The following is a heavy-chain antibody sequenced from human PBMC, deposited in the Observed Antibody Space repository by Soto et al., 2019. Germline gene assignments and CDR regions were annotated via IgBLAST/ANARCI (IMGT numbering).Heavy chain of an antibody. CDR1: GGSISSGGYY. V-gene: IGHV4-31*03. CDR3: ARGFYDFWSGYYHDGMDV. D-gene: IGHD3-3*01. CDR2: IYYSGST. J-gene: IGHJ6*02. Sequence: SGTLSLTCTVSGGSISSGGYYWSWIRQHPGKGLEWIGYIYYSGSTYYNPSLKSRVTISVDTSKNQFSLKLSSGTAADTAVYYCARGFYDFWSGYYHDGMDVWGQGTTVTVSS.